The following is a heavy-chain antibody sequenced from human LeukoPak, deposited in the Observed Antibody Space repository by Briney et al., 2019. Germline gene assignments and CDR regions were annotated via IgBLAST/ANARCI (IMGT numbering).Heavy chain of an antibody. CDR3: AKDSGWGPLEWWQPGYYYYMDV. J-gene: IGHJ6*03. V-gene: IGHV3-30*18. CDR1: GFTFSSYG. D-gene: IGHD2-15*01. Sequence: PGGSLRLSCAASGFTFSSYGMHWVRQAPGKGLEWVAVISYDGSNKYYADSVKGRFTISRDNSKNTLYLQMNSLRAEDTAVYYCAKDSGWGPLEWWQPGYYYYMDVWGKGTTVTISS. CDR2: ISYDGSNK.